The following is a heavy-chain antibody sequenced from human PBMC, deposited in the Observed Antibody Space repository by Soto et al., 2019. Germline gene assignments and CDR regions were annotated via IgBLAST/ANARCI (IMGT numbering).Heavy chain of an antibody. D-gene: IGHD4-17*01. CDR3: AKDQYGDPVGGGMDV. V-gene: IGHV3-30*18. Sequence: QVQLVESGGGVVQLGRSLRLSCAASGFTFSSYGMHWVRQAPGKGLEWVAVISYDGSNKYYADSVKGRFTISRDNSKNTLYLQMNSLRAEDTAVYYCAKDQYGDPVGGGMDVWGQGTTVTVSS. CDR2: ISYDGSNK. J-gene: IGHJ6*02. CDR1: GFTFSSYG.